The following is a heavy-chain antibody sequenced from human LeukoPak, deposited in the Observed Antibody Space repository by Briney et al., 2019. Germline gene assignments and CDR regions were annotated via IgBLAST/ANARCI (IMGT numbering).Heavy chain of an antibody. V-gene: IGHV4-59*01. CDR3: ARESRFMGTF. Sequence: PSETLSLTCTVSGGSISSYYWSWIRQPPGKGLEWIGYIYYSGSTNYNPSLKSRVTISVDTSKNQFSLKLSSVTAADTAVYYCARESRFMGTFWGQGTLVTVSS. J-gene: IGHJ4*02. CDR2: IYYSGST. D-gene: IGHD3-3*01. CDR1: GGSISSYY.